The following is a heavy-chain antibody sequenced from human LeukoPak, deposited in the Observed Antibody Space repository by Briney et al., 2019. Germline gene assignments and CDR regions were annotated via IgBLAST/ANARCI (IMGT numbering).Heavy chain of an antibody. J-gene: IGHJ6*02. CDR2: IYYTGRT. D-gene: IGHD2-8*01. V-gene: IGHV4-59*01. CDR3: AKWGDGMDV. CDR1: GGSISNYY. Sequence: SETLSLTCTVSGGSISNYYWSWIRQPPGKGLEWIGYIYYTGRTSYNPSLKSRVTISVDTSKKQFSLKLSSVTTADTAVYYCAKWGDGMDVWGQGTTVTVSS.